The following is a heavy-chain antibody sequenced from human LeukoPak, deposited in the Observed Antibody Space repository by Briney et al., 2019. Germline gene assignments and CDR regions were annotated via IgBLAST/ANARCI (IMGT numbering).Heavy chain of an antibody. CDR2: INTGHGDT. CDR1: GYTFTFYA. V-gene: IGHV1-3*03. J-gene: IGHJ5*01. D-gene: IGHD2-2*01. CDR3: AKSTTQYRGSNNCYRYWFDS. Sequence: GASVKVSCKASGYTFTFYAIHWVRQAPGQRPEWMGWINTGHGDTKYSQEFQGRVTITRDTSASTAYMELSSLKSEDTAVYYCAKSTTQYRGSNNCYRYWFDSWGQGTLVTVSS.